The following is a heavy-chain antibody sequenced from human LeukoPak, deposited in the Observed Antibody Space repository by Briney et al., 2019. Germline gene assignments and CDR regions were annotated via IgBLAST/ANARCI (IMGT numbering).Heavy chain of an antibody. J-gene: IGHJ4*02. CDR2: ISASGGTT. Sequence: SGGSLRLSCAASGFTFSTYAMNWVRQAPGKGLEWISGISASGGTTYYADSVKGRFTISRDNSKNTLYLQMNSLRAEDTALYYCAFQNTGHYFPFDYWGQGTLVTVSS. D-gene: IGHD3-22*01. CDR1: GFTFSTYA. V-gene: IGHV3-23*01. CDR3: AFQNTGHYFPFDY.